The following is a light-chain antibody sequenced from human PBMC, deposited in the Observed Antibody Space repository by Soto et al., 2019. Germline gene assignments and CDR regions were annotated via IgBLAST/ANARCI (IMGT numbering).Light chain of an antibody. CDR2: ENN. Sequence: QSVLTQPPSVSAAPGQKVTISCSGSSSNIGNNYVSWYQQLPGTAPKLLIYENNKRPSGIPDRFSGSKSGTSATLGITGLQTGDEADYYRGTWDSSLSAGRVFGTGTKVTVL. J-gene: IGLJ1*01. CDR3: GTWDSSLSAGRV. CDR1: SSNIGNNY. V-gene: IGLV1-51*02.